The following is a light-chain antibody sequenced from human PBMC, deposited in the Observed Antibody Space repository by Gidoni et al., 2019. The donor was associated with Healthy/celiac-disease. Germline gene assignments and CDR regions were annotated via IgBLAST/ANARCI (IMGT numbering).Light chain of an antibody. CDR1: SSNIGAGYD. Sequence: QSVLTQPPSVSGAPGQRVPISCTGSSSNIGAGYDVFWYQQLPGTAPKLLIYGNSNRPSGVPDRFSGSKSGTSASLAITGLQAEDEADYYCQSYDSSLSAWVFGGGTKLTVL. CDR2: GNS. J-gene: IGLJ3*02. CDR3: QSYDSSLSAWV. V-gene: IGLV1-40*01.